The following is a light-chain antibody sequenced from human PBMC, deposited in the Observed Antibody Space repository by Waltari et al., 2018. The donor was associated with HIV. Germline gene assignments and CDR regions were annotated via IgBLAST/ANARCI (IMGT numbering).Light chain of an antibody. CDR3: QQSYSTQIT. Sequence: DIQMTQSPSSLSASVGDRVTITCRASQSISSYLNWYQQKPGKAPKLLIYAASSLQSGVPSRFSGSGSGTDFTLTISSPQPEDFATYYCQQSYSTQITFGQGTRLEIK. CDR2: AAS. CDR1: QSISSY. V-gene: IGKV1-39*01. J-gene: IGKJ5*01.